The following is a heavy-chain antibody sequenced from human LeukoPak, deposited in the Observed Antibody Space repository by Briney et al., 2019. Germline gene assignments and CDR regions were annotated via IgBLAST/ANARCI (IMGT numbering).Heavy chain of an antibody. D-gene: IGHD3-10*01. J-gene: IGHJ6*02. CDR2: IYYSGST. CDR3: ARDAEYYYGSGSYSSGIDD. CDR1: GGSIRSGGYY. V-gene: IGHV4-31*03. Sequence: SETLSLTCTVSGGSIRSGGYYWSWIRQHPGKGLEWIGYIYYSGSTYYNPSLKTRVTISVDTSKNQFSLKLSSVTAADTAVYYCARDAEYYYGSGSYSSGIDDWGQGTTVTVSS.